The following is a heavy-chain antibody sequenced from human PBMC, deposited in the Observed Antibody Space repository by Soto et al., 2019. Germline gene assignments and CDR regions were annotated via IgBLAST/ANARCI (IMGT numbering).Heavy chain of an antibody. D-gene: IGHD1-1*01. V-gene: IGHV3-33*01. Sequence: QEQLVESGGGVVQPGGSLRLSCVASGFSFKDYGMHWVRQAPGKGLECVASIYHDGTNANYGDSVKGRFTSSRYNSNNMLFLQMTGLRAEDTAVYYWAREADFGEKIGQQLPDCWGQGIMVTVSS. CDR3: AREADFGEKIGQQLPDC. J-gene: IGHJ4*02. CDR2: IYHDGTNA. CDR1: GFSFKDYG.